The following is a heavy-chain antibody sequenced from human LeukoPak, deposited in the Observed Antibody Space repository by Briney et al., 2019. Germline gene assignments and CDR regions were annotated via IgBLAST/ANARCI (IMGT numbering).Heavy chain of an antibody. D-gene: IGHD6-19*01. Sequence: GASVKVSCNASGCTFSSYAISWVRQAPGQGLEWMGGIIPNFGTANYAQKFQGRVTMTTDDSTSTACMVLSSLRSEDTTVYYCAIHSVDGTLSRFDYWGQPTLVTAS. V-gene: IGHV1-69*05. CDR3: AIHSVDGTLSRFDY. CDR2: IIPNFGTA. CDR1: GCTFSSYA. J-gene: IGHJ4*02.